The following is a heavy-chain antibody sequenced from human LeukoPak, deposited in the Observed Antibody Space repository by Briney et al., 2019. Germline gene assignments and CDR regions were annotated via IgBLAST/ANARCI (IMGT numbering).Heavy chain of an antibody. CDR1: GYTFTSYA. CDR2: INTNTGNP. J-gene: IGHJ4*02. D-gene: IGHD4-17*01. V-gene: IGHV7-4-1*02. CDR3: ARGETLTTVIH. Sequence: ASVKVSCKASGYTFTSYAIHWVRQAPGQGLEWMGWINTNTGNPTYAQGFTGRFVFSLDTSVSTAYLQISSLKAEDTAVYYCARGETLTTVIHWGQGNLVTVSS.